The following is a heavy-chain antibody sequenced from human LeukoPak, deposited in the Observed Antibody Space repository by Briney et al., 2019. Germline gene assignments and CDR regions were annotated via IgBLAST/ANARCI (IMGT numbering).Heavy chain of an antibody. D-gene: IGHD3-10*01. Sequence: ASVKVSCKTSGYTFTGYGISWVRQAPGQGLEWMGWISAYNGNTNYAQKLQGRVTITTDTSTSTAYMGLRSLRSDDTAVYYCARGDYYYGSGSSERYFDLWGRGTLVTVSS. V-gene: IGHV1-18*01. CDR1: GYTFTGYG. J-gene: IGHJ2*01. CDR2: ISAYNGNT. CDR3: ARGDYYYGSGSSERYFDL.